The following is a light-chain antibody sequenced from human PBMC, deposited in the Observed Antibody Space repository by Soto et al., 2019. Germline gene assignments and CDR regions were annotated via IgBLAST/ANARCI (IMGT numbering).Light chain of an antibody. J-gene: IGKJ5*01. V-gene: IGKV3-11*01. CDR1: ESVSIY. Sequence: EVILTQSPATLSLSPGERATLSCRASESVSIYVSWFQQRPGQAPRLLIYDAFNRATGIPARFSGSGSGTDFTLTTNSLEPEDAAIYYCQQRMTWPPITFGQGTRLEIK. CDR2: DAF. CDR3: QQRMTWPPIT.